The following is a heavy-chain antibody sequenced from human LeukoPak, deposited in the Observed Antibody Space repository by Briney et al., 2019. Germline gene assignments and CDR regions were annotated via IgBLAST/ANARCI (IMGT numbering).Heavy chain of an antibody. Sequence: SGGSLRLSCAASGFTFGDYAVHWVRHAPGKGLQWISSINWVGDTTSYADSVKGRFTISRDNTKSSLYLQMHSLRSEDTALYYCAKDRQYGDYGGGDFFDSWGQGTLVTVSS. CDR3: AKDRQYGDYGGGDFFDS. V-gene: IGHV3-43D*03. CDR1: GFTFGDYA. CDR2: INWVGDTT. D-gene: IGHD4-17*01. J-gene: IGHJ4*02.